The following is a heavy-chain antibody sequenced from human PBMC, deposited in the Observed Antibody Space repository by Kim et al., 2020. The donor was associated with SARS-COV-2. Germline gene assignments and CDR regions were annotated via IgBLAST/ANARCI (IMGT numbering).Heavy chain of an antibody. Sequence: NYNPSLMGRVTISVDTSKNQFSLKLSAVTAADTAVYYCASSGYSYGYMYWGQGTLVTVSS. V-gene: IGHV4-4*09. D-gene: IGHD5-18*01. J-gene: IGHJ4*02. CDR3: ASSGYSYGYMY.